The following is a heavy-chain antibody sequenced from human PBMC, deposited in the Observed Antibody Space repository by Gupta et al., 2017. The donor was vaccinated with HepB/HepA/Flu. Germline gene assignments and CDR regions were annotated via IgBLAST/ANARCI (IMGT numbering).Heavy chain of an antibody. CDR1: GFIFSTYG. J-gene: IGHJ4*02. D-gene: IGHD2-21*01. Sequence: QVRLAESGGGVVQPGGSLRLSCSASGFIFSTYGMHWVRQAPGKGLQWVSVIFHDGSQQLYLGSVKGRFTVSRDNSKSTMFLQMDSLRDEDSGTYYCARSIAGGIGIDLWGQGSLVTVSS. V-gene: IGHV3-33*03. CDR3: ARSIAGGIGIDL. CDR2: IFHDGSQQ.